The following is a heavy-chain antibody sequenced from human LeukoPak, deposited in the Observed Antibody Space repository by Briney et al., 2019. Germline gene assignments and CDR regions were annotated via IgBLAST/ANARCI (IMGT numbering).Heavy chain of an antibody. V-gene: IGHV1-2*02. CDR2: INTNSGGT. CDR3: ARGGSGSYDAFDI. CDR1: GYTFTGYY. Sequence: ASVKVSCKASGYTFTGYYMHWVRQAPGQGLEWMGGINTNSGGTNYAQKFQGSVTMTRDTSISTAYMELSRLRSDDTAVYYCARGGSGSYDAFDIWGQGTMVTVSS. J-gene: IGHJ3*02. D-gene: IGHD6-19*01.